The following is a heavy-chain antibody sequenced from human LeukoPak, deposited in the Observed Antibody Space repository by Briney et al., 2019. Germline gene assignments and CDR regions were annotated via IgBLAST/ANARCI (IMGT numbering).Heavy chain of an antibody. CDR2: IYYSGST. CDR3: AKSGGYGLIDY. J-gene: IGHJ4*02. CDR1: GASVSGSTYY. D-gene: IGHD1-26*01. Sequence: PSETLSLTCTVSGASVSGSTYYWGWIRQPPGKGLEWIGNIYYSGSTYYNESLESRVTISIDTSKNQFSLKLNSVTAADTAMYYCAKSGGYGLIDYWGQGTLVTVSS. V-gene: IGHV4-39*01.